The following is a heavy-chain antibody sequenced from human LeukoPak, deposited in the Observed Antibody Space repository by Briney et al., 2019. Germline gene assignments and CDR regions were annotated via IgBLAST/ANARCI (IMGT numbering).Heavy chain of an antibody. CDR3: ASEGEYKFGYFS. V-gene: IGHV3-74*01. J-gene: IGHJ5*02. CDR2: ISTDGSST. Sequence: EGSLRLSCAASGFRFDRKFMQWVRQAPGKGPVWVSGISTDGSSTSYSDSVKGRFTISRDNAENTLYLQMNSLRVEDTAVYYCASEGEYKFGYFSWGQGTLVTVSS. CDR1: GFRFDRKF. D-gene: IGHD5-18*01.